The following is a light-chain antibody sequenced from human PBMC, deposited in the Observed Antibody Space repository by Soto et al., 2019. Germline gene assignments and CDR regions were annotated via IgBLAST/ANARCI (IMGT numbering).Light chain of an antibody. CDR3: QQYNNWPPLYT. CDR1: QSVSSN. V-gene: IGKV3-15*01. Sequence: EIVRTQAPATLSVSPGERATLSCRASQSVSSNLAWYQQKPGQAPRLLIYGASTRATGSPARFSGSGSGTEFTLTISSLQSEDFAVYYCQQYNNWPPLYTFGQGTKLEIK. CDR2: GAS. J-gene: IGKJ2*01.